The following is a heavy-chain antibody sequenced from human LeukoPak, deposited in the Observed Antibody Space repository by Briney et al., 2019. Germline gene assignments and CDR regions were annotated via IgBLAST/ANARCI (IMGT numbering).Heavy chain of an antibody. D-gene: IGHD3-22*01. J-gene: IGHJ4*02. CDR1: GFTFSSYA. Sequence: PGGSLSLSCAASGFTFSSYAMSWVRQAPGKGLEWVSAISGSGGSTYYADSVKGRFTISRDNSKNTPYLQMNSLRAEDTAVYYCAKTSSGYLSPFDYWGQGTLVTVSS. CDR2: ISGSGGST. V-gene: IGHV3-23*01. CDR3: AKTSSGYLSPFDY.